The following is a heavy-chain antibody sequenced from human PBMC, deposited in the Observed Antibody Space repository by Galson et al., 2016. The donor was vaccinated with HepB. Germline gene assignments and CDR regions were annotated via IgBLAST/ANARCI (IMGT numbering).Heavy chain of an antibody. D-gene: IGHD2-15*01. CDR3: AKGTLGQRSGSICYPFDC. CDR1: GFTSNTYA. CDR2: ISGNSIGT. Sequence: CAASGFTSNTYAMTWVRQAPGKGLECVATISGNSIGTAYAGSVKGRFTISRDNSKNTVYLQMNSLRAEDTAVYYCAKGTLGQRSGSICYPFDCWGQGTLVTVSS. J-gene: IGHJ4*02. V-gene: IGHV3-23*01.